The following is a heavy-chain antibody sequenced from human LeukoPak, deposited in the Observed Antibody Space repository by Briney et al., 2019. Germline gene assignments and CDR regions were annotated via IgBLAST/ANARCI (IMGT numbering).Heavy chain of an antibody. CDR1: GFTFDDYG. J-gene: IGHJ4*02. D-gene: IGHD6-19*01. V-gene: IGHV3-9*01. Sequence: GGSLRLSCAASGFTFDDYGMNWVRQAPGKGLEWVSGISWNSGSIGYADSVKGRFTISRDNAKNSLYLQMSSLRAEDTALYYCAKVDSGQWLAYFDYWGQGTLVTVSS. CDR3: AKVDSGQWLAYFDY. CDR2: ISWNSGSI.